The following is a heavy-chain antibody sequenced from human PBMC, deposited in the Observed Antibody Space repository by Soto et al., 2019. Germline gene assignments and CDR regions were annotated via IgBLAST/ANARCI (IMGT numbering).Heavy chain of an antibody. CDR1: GFTFSNAW. D-gene: IGHD2-15*01. J-gene: IGHJ6*03. CDR2: IKSKTDGGTT. CDR3: TTDEIGYCSGSSCYSRSSGYYYYYMDV. V-gene: IGHV3-15*01. Sequence: EVQLVESGGGLVKPGGSLRLSCAASGFTFSNAWMSWVRQAPGKGLEWVGRIKSKTDGGTTDYAAPVKGRFTISRDDSKNTLYLQMNSLKTEDTAVYYCTTDEIGYCSGSSCYSRSSGYYYYYMDVWGKGTTVTVSS.